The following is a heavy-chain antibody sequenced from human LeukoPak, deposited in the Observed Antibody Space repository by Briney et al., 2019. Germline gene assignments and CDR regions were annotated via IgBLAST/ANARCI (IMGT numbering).Heavy chain of an antibody. CDR1: GFTFSSYS. V-gene: IGHV3-48*01. CDR2: ICSRSNTI. Sequence: PGGSLGLSCAASGFTFSSYSMNWVRQAPGKGLEWVSYICSRSNTIYYADSVKGRFTVSRDNAKNSLYLQMNSLRADDTALYYCARESITGDRDFDYWGQGTLVTVSS. D-gene: IGHD7-27*01. J-gene: IGHJ4*02. CDR3: ARESITGDRDFDY.